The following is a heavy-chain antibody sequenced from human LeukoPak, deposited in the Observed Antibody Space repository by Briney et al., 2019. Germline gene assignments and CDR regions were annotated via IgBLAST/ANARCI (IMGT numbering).Heavy chain of an antibody. J-gene: IGHJ5*02. D-gene: IGHD3-22*01. CDR3: AKAFIEPYYDSSGYYCWFDP. CDR1: GFTFSSYE. V-gene: IGHV3-48*03. CDR2: ISSSGSTI. Sequence: GGSLRLSCAASGFTFSSYEMNWVRQAPGKGLEWVSYISSSGSTIYYADSVKGRFTISRDNSKNTLYLQMNSLRAEDTAVYYCAKAFIEPYYDSSGYYCWFDPWGQGTLVTVSS.